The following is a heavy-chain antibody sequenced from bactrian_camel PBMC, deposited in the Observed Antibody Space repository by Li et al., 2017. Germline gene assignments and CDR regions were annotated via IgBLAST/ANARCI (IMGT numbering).Heavy chain of an antibody. CDR2: IYTVDGST. D-gene: IGHD1*01. V-gene: IGHV3S1*01. Sequence: VQLVESGGGSMQAGGSLRLSCLDSGYTYSSNSWGWFRQTPGKEREGIASIYTVDGSTYYADSVKGRFTISRDNAKSTLYLQLSNVGPGDTATYYCAKAFYALSESYHVKGQGTQVTVS. J-gene: IGHJ4*01. CDR1: GYTYSSNS.